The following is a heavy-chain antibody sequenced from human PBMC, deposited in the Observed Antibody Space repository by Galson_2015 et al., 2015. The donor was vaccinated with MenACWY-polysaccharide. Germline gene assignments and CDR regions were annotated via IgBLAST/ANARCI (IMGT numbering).Heavy chain of an antibody. V-gene: IGHV3-74*01. CDR2: INYDGRTT. CDR1: GFTFSTYW. CDR3: VRGYSGGGDY. J-gene: IGHJ4*02. Sequence: SLRLSCAVSGFTFSTYWMNWVRHVPGKGLVWVSHINYDGRTTSYADSVRGRFTISRDNAKSTLYLQMSSLRAEGTAIYYCVRGYSGGGDYWGQGTLVTVSS. D-gene: IGHD2-15*01.